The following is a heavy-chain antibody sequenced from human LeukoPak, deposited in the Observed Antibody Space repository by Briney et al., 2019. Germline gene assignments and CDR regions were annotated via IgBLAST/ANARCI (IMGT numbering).Heavy chain of an antibody. J-gene: IGHJ3*02. CDR1: GFTFNNYA. Sequence: GGSLRLSCAASGFTFNNYAMSWVRQAPGKGLEWVSAISGIGGSTYYADSVKGRFTISRDDAKNSLYLQMHSLRAEDTAVYYCARDDGWSSGYYDTLDAFDIWGQGTVVIVSS. CDR3: ARDDGWSSGYYDTLDAFDI. CDR2: ISGIGGST. D-gene: IGHD3-22*01. V-gene: IGHV3-23*01.